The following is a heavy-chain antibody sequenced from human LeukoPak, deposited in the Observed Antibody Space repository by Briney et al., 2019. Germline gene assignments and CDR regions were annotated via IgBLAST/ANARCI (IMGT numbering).Heavy chain of an antibody. CDR1: GSSLSTSGMC. Sequence: ESGPTLVNPTQTLTLTCTFSGSSLSTSGMCVSWIRQPQGKALEWLARIDLCDDKYYSTALKTRLTISKDTSKNQVVLTMTNMDPVDTATYYCARIRGAFYGDSPWAFDIWGQGTMVTVSS. V-gene: IGHV2-70*11. D-gene: IGHD4-17*01. CDR2: IDLCDDK. CDR3: ARIRGAFYGDSPWAFDI. J-gene: IGHJ3*02.